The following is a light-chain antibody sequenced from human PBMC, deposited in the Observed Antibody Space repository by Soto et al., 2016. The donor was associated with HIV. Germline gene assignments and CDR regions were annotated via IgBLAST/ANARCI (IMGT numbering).Light chain of an antibody. CDR2: DAS. V-gene: IGKV1-33*01. Sequence: DIQMTQSPSSLSASVGDRVTITCRANLDITNRVNWYQQKPGKPPKLLIHDASNLETGIPSRFSGGGSGTHFTFTISSLQPEDIGTYYCQHFDNLPLAFGGGPRWRSN. CDR1: LDITNR. CDR3: QHFDNLPLA. J-gene: IGKJ4*01.